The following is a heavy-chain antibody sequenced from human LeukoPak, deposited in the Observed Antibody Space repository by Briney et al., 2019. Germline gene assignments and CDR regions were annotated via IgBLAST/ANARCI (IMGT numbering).Heavy chain of an antibody. CDR1: GYTLTELS. J-gene: IGHJ3*02. CDR2: FDPEDGET. V-gene: IGHV1-24*01. Sequence: GASVKVSCKVSGYTLTELSMHWVRQAPGKGLEWMGGFDPEDGETIYAQKFQGRVTMTEDTSTDTAYMELSSLRSEDTAVYYCATGGAMSYSGGAFDIWGQGTMVTVSS. D-gene: IGHD1-26*01. CDR3: ATGGAMSYSGGAFDI.